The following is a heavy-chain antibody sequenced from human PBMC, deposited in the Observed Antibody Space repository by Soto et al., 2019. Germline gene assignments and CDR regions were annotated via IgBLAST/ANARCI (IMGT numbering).Heavy chain of an antibody. CDR3: ARLEELRYYFDY. CDR2: IYYSGST. D-gene: IGHD1-1*01. Sequence: QVQLQESGPGLVKPSETLSLTCTVSGGSISSHYWSWIRQPPGKGLEWMGYIYYSGSTNYNPSLKRRVTISVDTSTSQFSLKLNSVTAADTAVYYCARLEELRYYFDYWGQGTLVTVSS. CDR1: GGSISSHY. J-gene: IGHJ4*02. V-gene: IGHV4-59*08.